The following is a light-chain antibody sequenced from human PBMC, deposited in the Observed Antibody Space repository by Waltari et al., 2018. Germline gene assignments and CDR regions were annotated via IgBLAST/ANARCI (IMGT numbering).Light chain of an antibody. CDR3: HQYYTTPIT. V-gene: IGKV4-1*01. CDR2: WAS. J-gene: IGKJ5*01. Sequence: DIVMTQSPDSLAVSLGERATINCRSSQTILYNTNNKNYLAWHQQKPRQPPKLLIYWASTRESGVPDRFSCSGSGTDFTHTISSLQAEDVAVYYCHQYYTTPITFGQGTRLEIK. CDR1: QTILYNTNNKNY.